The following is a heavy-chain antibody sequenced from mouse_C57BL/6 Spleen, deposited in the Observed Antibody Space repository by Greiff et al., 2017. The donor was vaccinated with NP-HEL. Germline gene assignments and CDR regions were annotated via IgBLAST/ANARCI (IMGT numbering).Heavy chain of an antibody. V-gene: IGHV1-77*01. D-gene: IGHD1-1*01. Sequence: VQLQQSGAELVKPGASVKISCKASGYTFTDYYINWVKQRPGQGLEWIGKIGPGSGSTYYNEKFKGTSTLTADKSFTTAYMQLSSLTSEDSAIYFCARSGLNDYVSSSHWYFDVWGTGTTVTVSS. CDR1: GYTFTDYY. CDR2: IGPGSGST. CDR3: ARSGLNDYVSSSHWYFDV. J-gene: IGHJ1*03.